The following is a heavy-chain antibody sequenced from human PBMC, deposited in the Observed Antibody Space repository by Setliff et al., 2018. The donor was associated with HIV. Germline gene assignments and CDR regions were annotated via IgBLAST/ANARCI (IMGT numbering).Heavy chain of an antibody. J-gene: IGHJ6*03. D-gene: IGHD3-9*01. V-gene: IGHV3-21*01. CDR1: GFTFSSYS. CDR3: ARDRRRYDILTLHYMDV. CDR2: VSSSGSYI. Sequence: PGGSLRLSCAASGFTFSSYSMNWVRQAPGKGLEWVSSVSSSGSYIYYADSVKGRFTISRDNAKNSLYLQMNSLRAEDTAMYYCARDRRRYDILTLHYMDVWGKGTTVTVSS.